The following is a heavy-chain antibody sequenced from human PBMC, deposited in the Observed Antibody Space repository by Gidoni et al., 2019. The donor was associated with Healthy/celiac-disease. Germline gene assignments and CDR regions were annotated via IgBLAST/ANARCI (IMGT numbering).Heavy chain of an antibody. CDR1: GFTFSSYG. Sequence: QVQLVESGGGVVQPGRSLRLSCAASGFTFSSYGMHWVRQAPGKGLEWVAVISYDGSNKYYADSVKGRFTISRDNSKNTLYLQMNSLRAEDTAVYYCAKASAAAGYYYYYGMDVWGQGTTVTVSS. CDR2: ISYDGSNK. CDR3: AKASAAAGYYYYYGMDV. V-gene: IGHV3-30*18. J-gene: IGHJ6*02. D-gene: IGHD6-13*01.